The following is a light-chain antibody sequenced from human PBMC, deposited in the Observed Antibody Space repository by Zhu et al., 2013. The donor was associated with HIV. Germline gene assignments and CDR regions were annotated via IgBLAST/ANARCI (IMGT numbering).Light chain of an antibody. CDR3: QHRADWPRVT. CDR1: ETVRKY. J-gene: IGKJ3*01. V-gene: IGKV3-11*01. CDR2: DTS. Sequence: EIVLTQSPATLSLSPGERAILSCRASETVRKYLAWYQQKPGQAPRLLIYDTSVRAPGVPARFSGSGSGADFALTINSLKPEDFAVYYCQHRADWPRVTFGPGAKVDVK.